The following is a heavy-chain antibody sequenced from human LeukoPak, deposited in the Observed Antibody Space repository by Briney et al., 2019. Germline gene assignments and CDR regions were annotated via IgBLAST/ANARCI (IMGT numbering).Heavy chain of an antibody. CDR3: ARGNGAYCSGGSCRYNWFDP. J-gene: IGHJ5*02. CDR2: IYYSGST. CDR1: GGSISSYY. D-gene: IGHD2-15*01. Sequence: SETLSLTCTVSGGSISSYYWSWIRQPPGKGLEWIGYIYYSGSTNYNPSLKSRVTISVDTSKNQFSLKLSSVTAADTAVYYCARGNGAYCSGGSCRYNWFDPWGRGTLVTVSS. V-gene: IGHV4-59*01.